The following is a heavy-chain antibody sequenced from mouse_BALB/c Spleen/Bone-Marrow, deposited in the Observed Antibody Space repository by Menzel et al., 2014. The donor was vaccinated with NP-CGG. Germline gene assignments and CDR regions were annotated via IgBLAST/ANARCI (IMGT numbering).Heavy chain of an antibody. J-gene: IGHJ4*01. CDR1: GYLFTSYY. CDR2: FDPFNGGT. CDR3: ARSYDGYPYAMNY. Sequence: VQLKQSGPELMKPGASVKISCKASGYLFTSYYMHWVKQSHGESLEWIGYFDPFNGGTSYNQKFKGKATLTVDKSSSTAYMHLSSLTSEDSAVYSCARSYDGYPYAMNYRGQGTSVTVSS. D-gene: IGHD2-3*01. V-gene: IGHV1S135*01.